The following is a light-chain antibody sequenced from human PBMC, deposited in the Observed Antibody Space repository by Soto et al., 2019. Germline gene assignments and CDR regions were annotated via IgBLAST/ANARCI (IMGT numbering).Light chain of an antibody. V-gene: IGLV2-23*01. CDR2: EGS. CDR1: SSDVGSYNL. CDR3: CSYAGSTNYV. J-gene: IGLJ1*01. Sequence: QSARPHPPSVSWSPGHSITISCTGTSSDVGSYNLVSWYQQHPGKAPKVIIYEGSKRPSGVSNRFSGSKSGNTASLTISGLQGEEEADHYCCSYAGSTNYVFGTGTKVTVL.